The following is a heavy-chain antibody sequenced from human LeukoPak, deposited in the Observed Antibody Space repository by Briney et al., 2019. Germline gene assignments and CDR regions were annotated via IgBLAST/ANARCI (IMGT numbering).Heavy chain of an antibody. V-gene: IGHV4-39*07. CDR2: IYHSGRT. CDR3: ARGSRYYYDSSGYLFDY. Sequence: PSETLSLTCTVSGASVSGSPYYWGWIRQPPGKGLEWIGSIYHSGRTYYNPSLKSRVTISVDTSKNQFSLNLSSVTAADTAVYYCARGSRYYYDSSGYLFDYWGQGTLVTVSS. CDR1: GASVSGSPYY. J-gene: IGHJ4*02. D-gene: IGHD3-22*01.